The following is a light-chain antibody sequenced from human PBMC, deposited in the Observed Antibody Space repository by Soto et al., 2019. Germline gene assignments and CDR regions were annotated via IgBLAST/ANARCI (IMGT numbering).Light chain of an antibody. Sequence: QLVLTQSPSASASLGASVKLTCTLSSGHSNYAIACHQQQSEKGPRYLMKVNSDGSHSKGDGIPDRFSGSSSGAERYLSISSLQSEDEADYYCQTWATGSYVFGTGTKVTVL. CDR2: VNSDGSH. CDR3: QTWATGSYV. V-gene: IGLV4-69*01. CDR1: SGHSNYA. J-gene: IGLJ1*01.